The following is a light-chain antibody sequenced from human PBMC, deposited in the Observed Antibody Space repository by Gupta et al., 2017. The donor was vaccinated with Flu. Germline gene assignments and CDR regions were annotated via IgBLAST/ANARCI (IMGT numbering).Light chain of an antibody. CDR3: QQSRNGPPRGIT. Sequence: IVLTQSPATLSLSPGETATLSCRASQSVSSYLAWYQHKPGLAPRLLIYDASKRATGIPDRFSGSGYGKYFTLTISSLDPEEFAVYYCQQSRNGPPRGITFGHGTKVDIK. V-gene: IGKV3-11*01. CDR1: QSVSSY. CDR2: DAS. J-gene: IGKJ3*01.